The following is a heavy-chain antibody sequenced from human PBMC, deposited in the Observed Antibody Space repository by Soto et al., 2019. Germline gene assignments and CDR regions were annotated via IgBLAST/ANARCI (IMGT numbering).Heavy chain of an antibody. CDR2: INAGNGNT. D-gene: IGHD3-22*01. CDR1: GYTFTSYA. CDR3: ARDYYDSSGYSNWFDP. Sequence: ASVKVSCKASGYTFTSYAMHWVRQAPGQRLEWMGWINAGNGNTKYSQKFKGRVTITRDTSASTAYMELSSLRSEDTAVYYCARDYYDSSGYSNWFDPWGQGTLVTVSS. V-gene: IGHV1-3*01. J-gene: IGHJ5*02.